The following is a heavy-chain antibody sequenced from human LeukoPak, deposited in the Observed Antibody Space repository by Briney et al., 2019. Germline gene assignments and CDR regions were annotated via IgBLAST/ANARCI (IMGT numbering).Heavy chain of an antibody. Sequence: PSETLSLTCTVSGYSVSSGYYWGWIRQPPGKGLEWIGYFHNSGTSTYNPSLKSRVTISADTSKNQFSLKPNSLTTADTAVYYCTRGAGWLIDYWGQGILVTVSS. J-gene: IGHJ4*02. CDR2: FHNSGTS. CDR1: GYSVSSGYY. V-gene: IGHV4-61*01. D-gene: IGHD3-16*01. CDR3: TRGAGWLIDY.